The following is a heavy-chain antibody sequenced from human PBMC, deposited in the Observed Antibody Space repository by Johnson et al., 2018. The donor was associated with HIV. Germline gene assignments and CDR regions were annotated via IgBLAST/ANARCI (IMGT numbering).Heavy chain of an antibody. V-gene: IGHV3-9*01. Sequence: VQLVESGGSMVQPGRSLRLSCAASGFTFDDYAMHWVRQAPGKGLEWVSGISWNSGNIDYADSVKGRFTISRDNSKNTLYLQMNSLRVEETAVYYCAKGDDYYDSSGYYRQGAFDIWGQGTMVTVSS. J-gene: IGHJ3*02. D-gene: IGHD3-22*01. CDR1: GFTFDDYA. CDR2: ISWNSGNI. CDR3: AKGDDYYDSSGYYRQGAFDI.